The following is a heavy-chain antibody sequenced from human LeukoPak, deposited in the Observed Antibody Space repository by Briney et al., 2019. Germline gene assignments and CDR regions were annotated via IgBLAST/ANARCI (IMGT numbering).Heavy chain of an antibody. D-gene: IGHD1-26*01. CDR3: ARDVAASGIDY. CDR2: INPSGGST. CDR1: GYTFTSYD. V-gene: IGHV1-46*01. Sequence: ASLKLSCKASGYTFTSYDMHWVRQAPGQGLEWMGIINPSGGSTSYAQKFQGRVTMTRDTSTSTVYMELSSLRSEDTAVYYCARDVAASGIDYWGQGTLVTVSS. J-gene: IGHJ4*02.